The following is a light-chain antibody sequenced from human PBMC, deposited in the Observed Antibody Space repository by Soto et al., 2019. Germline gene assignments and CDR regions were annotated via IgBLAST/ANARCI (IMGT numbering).Light chain of an antibody. CDR3: QTWGTGIPWV. V-gene: IGLV4-69*01. CDR2: LNSDGSH. Sequence: QPVLTQSPSASASLGASVKLTCTLSSGHSSYAIAWHQQQPEKGPRYLMKLNSDGSHSKGDGIPDRFSGSSSGAERYLTISSLQSEYEADYYCQTWGTGIPWVFGGGTQLTVL. CDR1: SGHSSYA. J-gene: IGLJ3*02.